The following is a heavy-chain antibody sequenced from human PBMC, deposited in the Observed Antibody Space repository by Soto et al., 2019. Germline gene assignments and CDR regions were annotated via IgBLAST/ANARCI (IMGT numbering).Heavy chain of an antibody. CDR2: IYYTGGT. Sequence: QVQLQESGPGLVKPSQTLSLTCTVSGGSISSDGSYWSWIRQHPGKDLEWIAYIYYTGGTYTNPSLTSRVTISADTSKNQFSLQLKSVTAADTAVYFCARALVGSTVEGFEIWGQGTLVTVSS. J-gene: IGHJ3*02. CDR1: GGSISSDGSY. CDR3: ARALVGSTVEGFEI. D-gene: IGHD1-26*01. V-gene: IGHV4-31*03.